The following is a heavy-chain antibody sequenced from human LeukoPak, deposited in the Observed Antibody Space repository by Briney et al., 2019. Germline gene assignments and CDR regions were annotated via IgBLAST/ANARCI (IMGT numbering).Heavy chain of an antibody. CDR3: ATVLLGYCSGGSCYWFDP. Sequence: GASVKVSCKVSGYTLTELSMHWVRQAPGKGLEWMGGFDPGDGETVYAQKFQGRVTMTEDTSTDTAYMELSSLRSEDTAVYYCATVLLGYCSGGSCYWFDPWGQGTLVTVSS. CDR2: FDPGDGET. CDR1: GYTLTELS. V-gene: IGHV1-24*01. D-gene: IGHD2-15*01. J-gene: IGHJ5*02.